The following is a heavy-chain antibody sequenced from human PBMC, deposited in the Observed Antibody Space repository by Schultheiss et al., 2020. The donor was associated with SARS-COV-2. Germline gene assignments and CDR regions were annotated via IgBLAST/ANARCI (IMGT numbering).Heavy chain of an antibody. J-gene: IGHJ5*02. CDR2: INHSGST. V-gene: IGHV4-34*01. D-gene: IGHD1-1*01. CDR1: GGSFSGYY. Sequence: SETLSLTCAVHGGSFSGYYWSWIRQPPGKGLEWIGEINHSGSTNYNPSLKSRVTISVDTSKNQFSLKLSSVTAADTAVYYCARTTPENWFDPWGQGTLVTVSS. CDR3: ARTTPENWFDP.